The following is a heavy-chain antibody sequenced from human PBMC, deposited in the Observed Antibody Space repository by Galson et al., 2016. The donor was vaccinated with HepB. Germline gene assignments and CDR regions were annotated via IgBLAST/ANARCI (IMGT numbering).Heavy chain of an antibody. V-gene: IGHV1-46*03. CDR1: GYTFTTYF. CDR3: ARDESTGWTQNP. Sequence: SVKVSCKASGYTFTTYFMHWVRQAPGQGLEWMGFINPNGGRTTYAQRVQDRVTISRNMSTTTVYMELSSLTSEDTAVYYCARDESTGWTQNPWGQGTLVIVSS. CDR2: INPNGGRT. D-gene: IGHD6-19*01. J-gene: IGHJ5*02.